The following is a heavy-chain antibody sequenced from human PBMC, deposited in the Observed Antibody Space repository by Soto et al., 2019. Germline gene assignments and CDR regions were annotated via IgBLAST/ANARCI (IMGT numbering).Heavy chain of an antibody. J-gene: IGHJ6*02. Sequence: GGSLRLSCAASGFTFSSYWMSWVRQAPGKGLEWVANIKQDGSEKYYVDSVKGRFTISRDNAKNSLYLQMNSLRAEDTAVYYCARAGYSSSWYYYYYGMDVWGQGTTVTV. CDR1: GFTFSSYW. D-gene: IGHD6-13*01. CDR2: IKQDGSEK. V-gene: IGHV3-7*03. CDR3: ARAGYSSSWYYYYYGMDV.